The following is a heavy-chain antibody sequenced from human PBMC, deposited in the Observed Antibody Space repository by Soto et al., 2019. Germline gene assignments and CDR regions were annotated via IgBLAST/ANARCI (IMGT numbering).Heavy chain of an antibody. Sequence: ASETLSLTCTVSAGSTSSDSFYWAWIRQPPGKGLEWICIIYYSGDTNYNPSLKSRVTISVDTSKNQFSLKLSSVTAADTAVYYCARSPFLEWLSPYYYYGMDVWGQGTTVTVSS. CDR1: AGSTSSDSFY. V-gene: IGHV4-39*07. J-gene: IGHJ6*02. CDR3: ARSPFLEWLSPYYYYGMDV. D-gene: IGHD3-3*01. CDR2: IYYSGDT.